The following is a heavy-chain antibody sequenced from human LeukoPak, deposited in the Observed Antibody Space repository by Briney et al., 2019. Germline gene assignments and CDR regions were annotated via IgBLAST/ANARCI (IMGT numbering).Heavy chain of an antibody. CDR2: IYYSGST. CDR1: GGSISSSSYY. CDR3: ARRRRYSSSWYWFDP. Sequence: SETLSLTCTVSGGSISSSSYYWGWIRQPPGKGLEWIGSIYYSGSTYYNPSLKSRVTTSVDTSKNQFSLKLSSVTAADTAVYYCARRRRYSSSWYWFDPWGQGTLVTVSS. V-gene: IGHV4-39*07. J-gene: IGHJ5*02. D-gene: IGHD6-13*01.